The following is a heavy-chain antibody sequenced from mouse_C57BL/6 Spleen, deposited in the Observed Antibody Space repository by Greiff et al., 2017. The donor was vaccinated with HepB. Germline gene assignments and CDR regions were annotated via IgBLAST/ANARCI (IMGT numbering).Heavy chain of an antibody. CDR3: ARGALLYYFDY. CDR2: INPNNGGT. J-gene: IGHJ2*01. V-gene: IGHV1-26*01. Sequence: EVQLQQSGPELVKPGASVKISCKASGYTFTDYYMNWVKQSHGKSLEWIGDINPNNGGTSYNQKFKGKATLTVDKSSSTAYMELRSLTSEDSAVYYCARGALLYYFDYWGQGTTLTVSS. CDR1: GYTFTDYY.